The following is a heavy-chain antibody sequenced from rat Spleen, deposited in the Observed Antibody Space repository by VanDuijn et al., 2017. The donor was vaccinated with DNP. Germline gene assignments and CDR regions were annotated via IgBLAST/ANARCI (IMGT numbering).Heavy chain of an antibody. V-gene: IGHV5S10*01. CDR1: GFNFSDYN. Sequence: EVQLVESGGGLVQPGRSVKLSCAASGFNFSDYNMAWVRQTPKKGLEWVTSILFDGTRTYYRDSVKGRFTISRDNAKNTLYLQMNSLRSEDTATYFCARHGWIAAVYNWFAYWGQGTLVTVSS. D-gene: IGHD1-2*01. CDR2: ILFDGTRT. J-gene: IGHJ3*01. CDR3: ARHGWIAAVYNWFAY.